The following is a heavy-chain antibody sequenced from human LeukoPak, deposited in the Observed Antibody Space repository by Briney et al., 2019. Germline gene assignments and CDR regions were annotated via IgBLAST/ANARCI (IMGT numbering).Heavy chain of an antibody. V-gene: IGHV3-30-3*01. Sequence: GGSLRLSCAASGFTFSTYAMHWVRQAPGKGLEWVAVISYDGSNKYYADSVKGRFTISRDNSKNTPYLQMNSLRAEDTAVYYCAKDFATGYSSGWYVYWGQGTLVTVSS. CDR2: ISYDGSNK. D-gene: IGHD6-19*01. CDR3: AKDFATGYSSGWYVY. CDR1: GFTFSTYA. J-gene: IGHJ4*02.